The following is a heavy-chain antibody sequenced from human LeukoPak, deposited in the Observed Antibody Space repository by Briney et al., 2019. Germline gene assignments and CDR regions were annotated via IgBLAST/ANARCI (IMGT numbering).Heavy chain of an antibody. CDR3: AKGGKWAVTPFDY. Sequence: GGSLRLSCAASGFTFTSYAMNWVRQAPGKGLEWVSTISGGGGSTYYADSVKGRFTISRDNSKNTLYLQVNSQRAEDTAVYYCAKGGKWAVTPFDYWGQGTLVTVSS. CDR1: GFTFTSYA. J-gene: IGHJ4*02. D-gene: IGHD1-26*01. V-gene: IGHV3-23*01. CDR2: ISGGGGST.